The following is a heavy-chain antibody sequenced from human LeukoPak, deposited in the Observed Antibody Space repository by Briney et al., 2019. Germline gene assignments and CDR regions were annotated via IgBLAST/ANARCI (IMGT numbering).Heavy chain of an antibody. CDR3: ARDSRRPDSSGYRFDY. CDR1: GYTFTGYY. CDR2: INPNSGGT. D-gene: IGHD3-22*01. V-gene: IGHV1-2*02. Sequence: ASVKVSCKASGYTFTGYYMHWVRQAPGQGLEWMGWINPNSGGTNYAQKFQGRVTMTRDTSISTAYMELSRLKSDNTAVYYCARDSRRPDSSGYRFDYWGQGTLVTVSS. J-gene: IGHJ4*02.